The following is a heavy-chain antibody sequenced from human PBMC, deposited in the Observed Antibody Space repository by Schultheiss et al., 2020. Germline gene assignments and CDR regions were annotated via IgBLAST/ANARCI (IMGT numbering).Heavy chain of an antibody. CDR1: GGSFSGYY. V-gene: IGHV4-34*01. J-gene: IGHJ4*02. CDR2: INHSGST. Sequence: SETLSLTCAVYGGSFSGYYWSWIRQPPGKGLEWIGEINHSGSTNYNPSLKSRVTISVDTSKNQFSLKLSSVTAADTAVYYCARDSVLGQIDYWGQGTLVTVSS. CDR3: ARDSVLGQIDY. D-gene: IGHD2/OR15-2a*01.